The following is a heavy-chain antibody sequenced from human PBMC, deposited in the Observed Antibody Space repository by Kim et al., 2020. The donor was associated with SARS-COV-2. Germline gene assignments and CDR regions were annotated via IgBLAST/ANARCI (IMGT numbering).Heavy chain of an antibody. J-gene: IGHJ4*02. Sequence: GGSLRLSCAASGFTFSNYGLHWIRQTPGKGLEWVTSISNDGSNIYYADSVKGRFTVSRDNSRNTVYLQMNSLRGEDTAVYYCARERYGGGGSQFDQWGQG. D-gene: IGHD1-26*01. CDR2: ISNDGSNI. CDR1: GFTFSNYG. CDR3: ARERYGGGGSQFDQ. V-gene: IGHV3-33*01.